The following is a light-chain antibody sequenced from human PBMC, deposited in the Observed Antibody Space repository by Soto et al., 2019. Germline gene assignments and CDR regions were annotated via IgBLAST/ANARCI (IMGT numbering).Light chain of an antibody. J-gene: IGLJ1*01. CDR1: SXDVGGYNY. Sequence: QSALTQPRSVSGSPGQSVTICCTGTSXDVGGYNYVSWYQQHPGKAPKLMIYDVSKRPSGVPDRFSGSKSGNTASPTISGLQAEDEADYYCCSYAGSYTYVFGTGTKVTVL. CDR2: DVS. CDR3: CSYAGSYTYV. V-gene: IGLV2-11*01.